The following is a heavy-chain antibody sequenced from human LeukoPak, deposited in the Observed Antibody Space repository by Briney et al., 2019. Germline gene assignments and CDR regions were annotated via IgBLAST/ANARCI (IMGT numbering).Heavy chain of an antibody. CDR1: GFSVTNNY. D-gene: IGHD5-24*01. CDR3: ARGDGYNFFDC. V-gene: IGHV3-53*01. J-gene: IGHJ4*02. Sequence: GGSLRLSCAVSGFSVTNNYMSWVRQAPGRGLEWVSVFYVGGATYYADSVKGRFTISRDNSENTLYLQMKSLRAEGTAVYYCARGDGYNFFDCWGQGTLVTVSS. CDR2: FYVGGAT.